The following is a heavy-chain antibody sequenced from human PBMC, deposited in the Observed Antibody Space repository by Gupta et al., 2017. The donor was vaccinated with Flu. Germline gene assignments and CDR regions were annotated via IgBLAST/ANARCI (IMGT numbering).Heavy chain of an antibody. J-gene: IGHJ4*02. Sequence: EVQLVESGGGLVHPGGSLRLSCAAPGFTFSSYGMNWVRQAPGKGLEWVSYISSSSSTIYYADSVKGRFTISIDNAKTSLYLQMNSRRDEDTAVYYCARDLVAAAGTDYWGQETLVTVSS. CDR3: ARDLVAAAGTDY. V-gene: IGHV3-48*02. CDR1: GFTFSSYG. CDR2: ISSSSSTI. D-gene: IGHD6-13*01.